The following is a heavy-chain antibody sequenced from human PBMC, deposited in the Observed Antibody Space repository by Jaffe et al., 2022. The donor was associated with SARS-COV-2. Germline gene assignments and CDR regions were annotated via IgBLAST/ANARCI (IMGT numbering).Heavy chain of an antibody. CDR3: AKLPDALSPPKDLGL. Sequence: QVRLQESGPGLVKPSQTLSLTCTVSGASISGGSYYWSWVRQPTGKGLEWIGRIHTSGSTDYNPSLKSRVTISLDTSKNQFFLKLTSVTAADTAVFYCAKLPDALSPPKDLGLWGRGTLVTVSS. J-gene: IGHJ2*01. CDR1: GASISGGSYY. CDR2: IHTSGST. V-gene: IGHV4-61*02.